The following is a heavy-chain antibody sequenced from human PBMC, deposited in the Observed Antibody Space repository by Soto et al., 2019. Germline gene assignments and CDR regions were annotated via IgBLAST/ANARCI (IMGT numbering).Heavy chain of an antibody. CDR1: GGTFSTYA. V-gene: IGHV1-69*01. D-gene: IGHD6-19*01. CDR2: IIPLLGTA. J-gene: IGHJ4*02. Sequence: QVQLVQSGAEVKQPGSSVKVSCKTSGGTFSTYAIYWVRQAPGQGLEWMGAIIPLLGTADYAQKFQGRVTITADESTSTAYMELSSLRSEDTAVYYCARPKGSYSSGYYYFDYWGQGTLVTVSS. CDR3: ARPKGSYSSGYYYFDY.